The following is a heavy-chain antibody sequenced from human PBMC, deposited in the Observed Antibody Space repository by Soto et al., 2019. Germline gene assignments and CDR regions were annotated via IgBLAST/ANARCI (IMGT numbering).Heavy chain of an antibody. CDR3: ARHLTYCSAGSCYSDFPYYGMDV. V-gene: IGHV4-39*01. J-gene: IGHJ6*02. D-gene: IGHD2-15*01. CDR1: GCPIRSSSYN. Sequence: SATLSLPSILSGCPIRSSSYNWGWKRHPPVKGLAWIGSIFYSGSTYYNPSLKSRVTISVDTSKNQFSLKLSSVTAADTAVYYCARHLTYCSAGSCYSDFPYYGMDVWGQGTTVTVS. CDR2: IFYSGST.